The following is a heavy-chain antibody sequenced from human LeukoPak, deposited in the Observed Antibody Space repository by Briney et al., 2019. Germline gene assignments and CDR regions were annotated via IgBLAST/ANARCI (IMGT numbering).Heavy chain of an antibody. Sequence: PGGALRISFAAPGFTFFTHSINWGRPAPRKGLEWVSSISGRTGATYYADSEKGRFTISRDNSKSTLYLQMDSLRAEDTAVYYCAKCGNSGCHLIDYWGQGTLVTVSS. J-gene: IGHJ4*02. CDR2: ISGRTGAT. CDR3: AKCGNSGCHLIDY. CDR1: GFTFFTHS. V-gene: IGHV3-23*01. D-gene: IGHD5-12*01.